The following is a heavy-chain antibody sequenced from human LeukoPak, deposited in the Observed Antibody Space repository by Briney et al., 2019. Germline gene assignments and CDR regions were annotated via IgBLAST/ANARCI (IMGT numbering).Heavy chain of an antibody. Sequence: GGSLRLSCAASGFTFSSYGMHWVRQAPGKGLEWVAVISYDGSNKYYADSVKGRFTISRDNSKNTLYLQMNSLRAEDTAVYYCATAASTYTVVNHIDDDWGQGTLVTVSS. V-gene: IGHV3-30*03. CDR1: GFTFSSYG. D-gene: IGHD4-23*01. CDR3: ATAASTYTVVNHIDDD. J-gene: IGHJ4*02. CDR2: ISYDGSNK.